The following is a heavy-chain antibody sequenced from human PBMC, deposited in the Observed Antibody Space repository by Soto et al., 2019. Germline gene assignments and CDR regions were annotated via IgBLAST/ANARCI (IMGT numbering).Heavy chain of an antibody. CDR3: ARVLRGYSGYAPAERSPYYYYGMDV. V-gene: IGHV1-18*01. D-gene: IGHD5-12*01. Sequence: ASVKVSCKTSGYTFTSYGISWVRQAPGQGLEWMGWISAYNGNTNYAQKLQGRVTMTTDTSTSTAYMELRSLRSDDTAVYYCARVLRGYSGYAPAERSPYYYYGMDVWGQGTTVTVSS. J-gene: IGHJ6*02. CDR1: GYTFTSYG. CDR2: ISAYNGNT.